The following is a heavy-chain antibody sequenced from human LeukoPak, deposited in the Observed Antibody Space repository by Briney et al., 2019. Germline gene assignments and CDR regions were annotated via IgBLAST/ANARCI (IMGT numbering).Heavy chain of an antibody. CDR2: IYYSGGT. J-gene: IGHJ6*02. V-gene: IGHV4-31*11. Sequence: SETLSLTCAVSGGSISSGGYYWSWIRQHPGKGLEWIGYIYYSGGTFCNPSLKSRVTISVDTSNNQFSLKLSSVTAADTAVYYCASSEATATPPPYGMDVWGQGTTVTVSS. CDR3: ASSEATATPPPYGMDV. CDR1: GGSISSGGYY. D-gene: IGHD5-12*01.